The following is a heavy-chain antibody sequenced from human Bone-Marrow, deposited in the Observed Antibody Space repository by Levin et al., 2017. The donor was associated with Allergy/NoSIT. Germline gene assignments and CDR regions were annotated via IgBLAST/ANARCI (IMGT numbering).Heavy chain of an antibody. D-gene: IGHD2-21*02. CDR3: ARLMRVTTARYYFDH. CDR2: VFYSGST. CDR1: GGSVNSEDYF. J-gene: IGHJ4*02. Sequence: PSQTLSLTCTVSGGSVNSEDYFWSWVRQPPGKGLEWIGYVFYSGSTNYNPSLKSRVTISVDASKNQFSLTLSSVTAADTAFYYCARLMRVTTARYYFDHWGQGTLVTVSS. V-gene: IGHV4-61*08.